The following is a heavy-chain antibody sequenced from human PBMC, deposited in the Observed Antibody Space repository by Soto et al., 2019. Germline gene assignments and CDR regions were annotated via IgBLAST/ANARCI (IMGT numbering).Heavy chain of an antibody. CDR3: AKSLSALFSLGDFKY. D-gene: IGHD2-21*01. CDR2: ISGSGTST. V-gene: IGHV3-23*01. J-gene: IGHJ4*02. CDR1: GFTFSSYA. Sequence: GGSLRLSCAASGFTFSSYALNWVRQAPGKGLEWVAEISGSGTSTYYAPSVKGRFIISSDNSKNTLYLRMYSLRAEDTAMYYCAKSLSALFSLGDFKYWGQGALVTVSS.